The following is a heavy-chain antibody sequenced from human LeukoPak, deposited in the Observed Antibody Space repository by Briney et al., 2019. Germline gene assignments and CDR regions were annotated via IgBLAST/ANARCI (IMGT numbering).Heavy chain of an antibody. CDR3: ARALVDSSGYCYFDY. Sequence: PGASVKVFCKASGYTFTSYGISWVRQAPGQGLEWMEWISAYNGNTNYAQKLQGRVTMTTDTSTSTAYMELRSLRSDDTAVYYCARALVDSSGYCYFDYWGQGTLVTVSS. CDR1: GYTFTSYG. D-gene: IGHD3-22*01. CDR2: ISAYNGNT. J-gene: IGHJ4*02. V-gene: IGHV1-18*01.